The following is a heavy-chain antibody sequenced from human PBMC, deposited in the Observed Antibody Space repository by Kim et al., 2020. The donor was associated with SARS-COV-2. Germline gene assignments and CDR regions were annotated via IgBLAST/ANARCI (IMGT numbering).Heavy chain of an antibody. CDR2: ISYDGSNK. Sequence: GGSLRLSCAASGFTFSSYGMHWVRQAPGKGLEWVAVISYDGSNKYYADSVKGRFTISRDNSKNTLYLQINSLRAEDTAVYYCAKVNLRSNYYYDSSDYYWYFDLWGRGTLVTVSS. CDR3: AKVNLRSNYYYDSSDYYWYFDL. V-gene: IGHV3-30*18. J-gene: IGHJ2*01. D-gene: IGHD3-22*01. CDR1: GFTFSSYG.